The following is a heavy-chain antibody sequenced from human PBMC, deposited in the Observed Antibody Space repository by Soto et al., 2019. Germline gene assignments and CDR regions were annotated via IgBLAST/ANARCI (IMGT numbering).Heavy chain of an antibody. V-gene: IGHV5-51*01. CDR2: IYPGDSDT. CDR3: ARATVVTPQYYYYYGMDV. J-gene: IGHJ6*02. D-gene: IGHD4-17*01. Sequence: GESLKISCKGSGYSFTSYWIGWVCQMPGKGLEWMGIIYPGDSDTRYSPSFQGQVTISADKSISTAYLQWSSLKASDTAMYYCARATVVTPQYYYYYGMDVWGQGTTVTVSS. CDR1: GYSFTSYW.